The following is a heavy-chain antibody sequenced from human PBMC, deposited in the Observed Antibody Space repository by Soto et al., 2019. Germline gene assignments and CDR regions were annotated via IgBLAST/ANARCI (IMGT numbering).Heavy chain of an antibody. CDR3: ARSYVTSRPIDF. Sequence: ALVKVSCKASGYSLTSYYMHWVRQAPGQGLEWMGITNPSDGSTNYAQKFQGRVTMTSDTSTSTVYMEMSSLRSEDTAIYYCARSYVTSRPIDFWGQGTLVTVSS. J-gene: IGHJ4*02. D-gene: IGHD3-10*02. V-gene: IGHV1-46*01. CDR2: TNPSDGST. CDR1: GYSLTSYY.